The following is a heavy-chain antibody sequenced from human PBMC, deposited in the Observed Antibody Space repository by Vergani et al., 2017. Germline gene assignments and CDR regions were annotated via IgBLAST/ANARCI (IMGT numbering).Heavy chain of an antibody. CDR1: GGSISSGDYY. CDR3: ARDKGFWSGYYVGHFDY. D-gene: IGHD3-3*01. V-gene: IGHV4-30-4*08. CDR2: IYYSGST. J-gene: IGHJ4*02. Sequence: QVQLQESGPGLVKPSQTLSLTCTVSGGSISSGDYYWSWIRQPPGKGLEWIGYIYYSGSTNYNPSLKSRVTMSVDTSKNQFSLKLSSVTAADTAVYYCARDKGFWSGYYVGHFDYWGQGTLVTVSS.